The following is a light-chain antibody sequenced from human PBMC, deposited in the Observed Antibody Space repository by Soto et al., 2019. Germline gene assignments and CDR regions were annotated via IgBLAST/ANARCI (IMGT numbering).Light chain of an antibody. J-gene: IGKJ4*01. V-gene: IGKV2D-29*02. CDR1: QSLLHSDGKTY. CDR2: EAA. CDR3: MQSKQFPLT. Sequence: EIVMTQTPLSLSVTPGQPASISCKSSQSLLHSDGKTYLYWYLQKPGQSPQLLIYEAANRFSGVPDRFTVSGSGTDFTLKLSRVEAEDVGVYYCMQSKQFPLTFGGGTKVEIK.